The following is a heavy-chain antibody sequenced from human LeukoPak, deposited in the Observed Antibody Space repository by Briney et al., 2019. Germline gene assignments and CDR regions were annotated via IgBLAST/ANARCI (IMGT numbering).Heavy chain of an antibody. CDR2: IYYSGSA. J-gene: IGHJ4*02. Sequence: PSETLSLTCTVSGGSISSYSYFWGWIRQPPGKGLEWIGSIYYSGSAHYNPSLKSRVTISVDTSKNQFSLKLSSVTAADTAVYYCAKHKGNSGLYYFDSWGQGTLVTVSS. CDR3: AKHKGNSGLYYFDS. D-gene: IGHD1-1*01. V-gene: IGHV4-39*01. CDR1: GGSISSYSYF.